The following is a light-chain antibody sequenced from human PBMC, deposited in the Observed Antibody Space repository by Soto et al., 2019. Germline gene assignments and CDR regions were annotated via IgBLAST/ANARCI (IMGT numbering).Light chain of an antibody. CDR2: DVS. J-gene: IGLJ2*01. CDR3: SSYTSSSTLKV. V-gene: IGLV2-14*03. CDR1: SSDVGGYNY. Sequence: QPALTQPASVSGSPGQSITISCTGTSSDVGGYNYVSWYQQHPGKAPKLMIYDVSIRPSGVSNRFSGSKSGNTASLTISGLQAEDEADYYCSSYTSSSTLKVFGGGTKLTVL.